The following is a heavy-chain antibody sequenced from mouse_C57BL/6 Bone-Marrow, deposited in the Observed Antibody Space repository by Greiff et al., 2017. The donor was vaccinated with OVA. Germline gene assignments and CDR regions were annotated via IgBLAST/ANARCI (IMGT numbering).Heavy chain of an antibody. D-gene: IGHD1-1*01. V-gene: IGHV1-69*01. CDR3: ARWGYYGSSFDY. Sequence: QVQLKQPGAELVMPGASVKLSCKASGYTFTSYWMHWVKQRPGQGLEWIGEIDPSDSYTNYNQKFKGKSTLTVDKSSSTAYMQLSSLTSEDSAVYYCARWGYYGSSFDYWGQGTTLTVSS. CDR1: GYTFTSYW. J-gene: IGHJ2*01. CDR2: IDPSDSYT.